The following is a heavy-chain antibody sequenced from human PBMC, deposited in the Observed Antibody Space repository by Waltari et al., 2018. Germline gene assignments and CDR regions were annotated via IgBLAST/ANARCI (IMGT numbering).Heavy chain of an antibody. CDR2: IYHSGST. J-gene: IGHJ4*02. V-gene: IGHV4-38-2*01. CDR3: ARLGGRGSSSWYPYYFDY. Sequence: QVQLQESGPGLVKPSETLSLTCAVPGYSINSGYSWGWIWRPPGKGLEWIGSIYHSGSTYYNPSLKSRVTISVDTSKNQFSLKLSSVTAADTAMYYCARLGGRGSSSWYPYYFDYWGQGTLVTVSS. CDR1: GYSINSGYS. D-gene: IGHD6-13*01.